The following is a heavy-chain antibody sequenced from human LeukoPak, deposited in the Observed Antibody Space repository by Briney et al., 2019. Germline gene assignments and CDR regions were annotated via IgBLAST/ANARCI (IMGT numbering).Heavy chain of an antibody. Sequence: GESLKISCKGSGYSFTTYWIGWVRQMPGKGLEWMGVVYPGDSDTRYSPSFQGQVTISADKSISTAYLQWRSLKASDTAKYYCARQRIDYVRGNYPEIGDYWGQGTLVTVSS. V-gene: IGHV5-51*01. CDR2: VYPGDSDT. CDR3: ARQRIDYVRGNYPEIGDY. D-gene: IGHD3-16*02. J-gene: IGHJ4*02. CDR1: GYSFTTYW.